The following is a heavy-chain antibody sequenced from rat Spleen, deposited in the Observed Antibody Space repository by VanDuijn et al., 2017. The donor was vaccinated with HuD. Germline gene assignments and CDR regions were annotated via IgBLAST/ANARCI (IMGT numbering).Heavy chain of an antibody. CDR2: ISSGGST. D-gene: IGHD1-3*01. J-gene: IGHJ4*01. Sequence: QVQLKESGPGLVQPSQTLSLTCTVSGFSLTSYNVHWVRQPPGKGLEWIAAISSGGSTYYNSALKSRLSISRDTSQSQVFLKMSSLKTEDTATYYCARPSFNYYVMDAWGQGASVTVSS. V-gene: IGHV2-6*01. CDR1: GFSLTSYN. CDR3: ARPSFNYYVMDA.